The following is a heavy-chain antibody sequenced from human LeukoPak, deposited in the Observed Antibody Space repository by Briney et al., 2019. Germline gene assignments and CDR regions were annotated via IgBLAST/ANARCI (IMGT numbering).Heavy chain of an antibody. V-gene: IGHV3-21*01. CDR2: ISSSSSYK. D-gene: IGHD3-10*01. Sequence: PGGSLRLSCAASGFAFSSYAMSWVRQAPGQGLEWVSSISSSSSYKYYADSVKGRFTMARDNAKNSLYLQMKSLRSEDSAVYYCARDLTGYWGQGTLVTVSS. CDR1: GFAFSSYA. J-gene: IGHJ4*02. CDR3: ARDLTGY.